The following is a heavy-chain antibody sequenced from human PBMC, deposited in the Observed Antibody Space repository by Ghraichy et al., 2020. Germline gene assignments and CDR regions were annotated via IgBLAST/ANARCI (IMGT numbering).Heavy chain of an antibody. CDR2: IHHSGTV. CDR3: ARGGNGDHYYYYGLDV. V-gene: IGHV4-39*01. Sequence: SETLSLTCTVSGGSIRSESYYWDWIRQSRGKGLEWIGSIHHSGTVYYNPSLKNRVTISVDTSKDQFSLELTSVTDADTAVYYCARGGNGDHYYYYGLDVWGQGTTIIVSS. D-gene: IGHD3-16*01. J-gene: IGHJ6*02. CDR1: GGSIRSESYY.